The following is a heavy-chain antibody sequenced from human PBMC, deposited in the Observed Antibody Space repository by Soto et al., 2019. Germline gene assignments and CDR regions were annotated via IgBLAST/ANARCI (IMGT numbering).Heavy chain of an antibody. Sequence: EVQLVESGGGLVQPGGSLRLSCAASGFTFSSYSMNWVRQAPGKGLEWVSYISSSSSTIYYADSVKGRFTISRGNAKNSRYLQMNSLRDEDTAVYYCARDAPPLAYYYDPNSFDPCGQGTLVTVSS. CDR3: ARDAPPLAYYYDPNSFDP. D-gene: IGHD3-22*01. CDR1: GFTFSSYS. J-gene: IGHJ5*02. CDR2: ISSSSSTI. V-gene: IGHV3-48*02.